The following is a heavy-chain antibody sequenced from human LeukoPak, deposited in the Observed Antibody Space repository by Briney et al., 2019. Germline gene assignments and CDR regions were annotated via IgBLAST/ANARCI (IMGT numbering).Heavy chain of an antibody. V-gene: IGHV4-39*01. D-gene: IGHD2-15*01. CDR1: RGSISSNSYY. CDR3: ARQSNGYFDY. J-gene: IGHJ4*02. CDR2: IYYTGTT. Sequence: SETLSLTCTVSRGSISSNSYYWGWIRQPPGEGLECIGSIYYTGTTYYDPSLKSRVTMSVDTSKNQFSLKLSSVTAADTALYYCARQSNGYFDYWGQGTLVTVSS.